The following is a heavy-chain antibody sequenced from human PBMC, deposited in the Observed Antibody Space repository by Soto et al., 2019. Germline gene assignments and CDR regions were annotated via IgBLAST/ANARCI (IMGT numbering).Heavy chain of an antibody. CDR2: ISSNGGST. Sequence: HPGGSLRLSCSASGFTFRSYAMHWVRQAPGEGLEYVSGISSNGGSTYYADSVRGRFTISRDNYKNTLNLQMSSLRAEDTAVYYCVKGWELLTYFDCWGQGTKVTVYS. CDR3: VKGWELLTYFDC. CDR1: GFTFRSYA. V-gene: IGHV3-64D*06. J-gene: IGHJ4*02. D-gene: IGHD1-26*01.